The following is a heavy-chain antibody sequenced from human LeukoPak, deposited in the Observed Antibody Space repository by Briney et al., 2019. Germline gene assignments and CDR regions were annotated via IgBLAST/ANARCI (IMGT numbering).Heavy chain of an antibody. J-gene: IGHJ4*02. Sequence: LGGSLRLSCAASGFTFSDYYMSWIRQAPGKGLEWVSYISSSGSTIYYADSVKGRFTISRDNAKNSLYLQMNSLRAEDTAVYYCAKGFGELLSANFDYWGQGTLVTVSS. V-gene: IGHV3-11*01. CDR3: AKGFGELLSANFDY. CDR2: ISSSGSTI. CDR1: GFTFSDYY. D-gene: IGHD3-10*01.